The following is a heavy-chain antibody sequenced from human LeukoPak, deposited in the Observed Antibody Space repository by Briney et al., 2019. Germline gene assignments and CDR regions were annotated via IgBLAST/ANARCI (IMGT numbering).Heavy chain of an antibody. D-gene: IGHD2-2*02. CDR3: ARLYCSSTSCYTVGPLDY. V-gene: IGHV1-18*01. Sequence: ASVKVSCKASGCTFTSYGISWVRQAPGQGLEWMGWISAYNGNTNYAQKLQGRVTMTTDTSTSTAYMELRSLRSDDTAVYYCARLYCSSTSCYTVGPLDYWGQGTLVTVSS. CDR2: ISAYNGNT. CDR1: GCTFTSYG. J-gene: IGHJ4*02.